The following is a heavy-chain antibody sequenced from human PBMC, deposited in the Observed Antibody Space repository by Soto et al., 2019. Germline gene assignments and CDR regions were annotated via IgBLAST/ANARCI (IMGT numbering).Heavy chain of an antibody. D-gene: IGHD3-10*01. Sequence: QVQLLESGGGVVQSGTSLRLSCAASGFTFRDYGMHWVRQAPGKGLEWVAVIWFDGKNEFYVESVKGRFTISRDNSKNMLFLQLNSLRAEDTAVYYCARDSAAGSGRDIGGMDVWGQGTTVIVSS. J-gene: IGHJ6*02. CDR2: IWFDGKNE. CDR3: ARDSAAGSGRDIGGMDV. V-gene: IGHV3-33*01. CDR1: GFTFRDYG.